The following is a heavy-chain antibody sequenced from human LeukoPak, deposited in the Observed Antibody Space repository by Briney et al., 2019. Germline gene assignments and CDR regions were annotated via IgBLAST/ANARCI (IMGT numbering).Heavy chain of an antibody. J-gene: IGHJ6*03. CDR2: ISSSGSTI. CDR3: ARVGDPYYYYMDV. CDR1: GFTFSDYY. Sequence: GGSLRLSCAASGFTFSDYYMSWIRQAPGKGLEWVSYISSSGSTIYYADSVRGRFTISRDNAKNSLYLQMNSLRAEDTAVYYCARVGDPYYYYMDVWGKGTTVTVSS. V-gene: IGHV3-11*04.